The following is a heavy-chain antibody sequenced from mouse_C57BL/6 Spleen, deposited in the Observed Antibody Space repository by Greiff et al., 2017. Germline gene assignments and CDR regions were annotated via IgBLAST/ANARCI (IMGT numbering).Heavy chain of an antibody. J-gene: IGHJ2*01. Sequence: QVQLQQPGAELVRPGSSVKLSCKASGYTFTSYWMHWVKQRPIQGLEWIGNIDPSDSETHYNQKFKDKATLTVDKSSSTAYMQLSSLTSEDTAVYYCARYNTGSPFDYWGQGTTLTVSS. CDR2: IDPSDSET. V-gene: IGHV1-52*01. CDR1: GYTFTSYW. CDR3: ARYNTGSPFDY. D-gene: IGHD1-1*01.